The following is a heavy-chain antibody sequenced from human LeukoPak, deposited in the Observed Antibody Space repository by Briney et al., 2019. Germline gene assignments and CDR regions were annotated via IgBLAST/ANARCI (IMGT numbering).Heavy chain of an antibody. D-gene: IGHD5-18*01. Sequence: SETLSLTCAVSGGSISRFYWSWIRQPPGKGLEWIGYIYYSGSTNYNPSLKSRVTISVDTSKNQFSLKLTSVTAADTAVYYCARGGGYSYGYGFDYWGQGTLVTVSS. CDR3: ARGGGYSYGYGFDY. CDR2: IYYSGST. V-gene: IGHV4-59*01. J-gene: IGHJ4*02. CDR1: GGSISRFY.